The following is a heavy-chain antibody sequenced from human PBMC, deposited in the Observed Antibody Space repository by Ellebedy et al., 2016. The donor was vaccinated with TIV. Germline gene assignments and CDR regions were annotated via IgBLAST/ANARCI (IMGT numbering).Heavy chain of an antibody. CDR3: AREGGIYTHYFDY. CDR2: IKEDGSQT. D-gene: IGHD1-26*01. CDR1: GFTFSTYW. V-gene: IGHV3-7*03. Sequence: GESLKISCATSGFTFSTYWMAWVRQAPGKGLEWVANIKEDGSQTYYVGSVKGRFTISRDNAKTSLYLQMNSLRADDTAVYYCAREGGIYTHYFDYWGQGTLVTVSS. J-gene: IGHJ4*02.